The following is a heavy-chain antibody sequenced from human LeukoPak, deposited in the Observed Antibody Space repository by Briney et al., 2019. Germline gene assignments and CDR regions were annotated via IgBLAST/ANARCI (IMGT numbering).Heavy chain of an antibody. D-gene: IGHD6-19*01. CDR1: GGSISSGGYS. V-gene: IGHV4-61*02. CDR2: IYTSGST. Sequence: SETLSLTCAVSGGSISSGGYSWSWIRQPAGKGLEWIGRIYTSGSTNYNPSLKSRVTMSVDTSTNQFSLRLSSVTATDTAVYYCTRHVRKRGIAVAGSPGWFDPWGQGTLVTVSS. J-gene: IGHJ5*02. CDR3: TRHVRKRGIAVAGSPGWFDP.